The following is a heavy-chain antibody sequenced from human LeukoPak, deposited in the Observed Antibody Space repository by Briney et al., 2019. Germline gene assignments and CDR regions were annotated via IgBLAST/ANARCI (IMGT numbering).Heavy chain of an antibody. CDR2: MNPNSGNT. Sequence: VASVKLSCKASGYTFTTYDINWVRRASGQGLEWMGWMNPNSGNTGYAQKFQGRVTMTRNTSISTAYMDLSSLRSEDTAIYYCARGWTTMIGDYWGQGTLVTVSS. D-gene: IGHD3-22*01. CDR1: GYTFTTYD. J-gene: IGHJ4*02. V-gene: IGHV1-8*01. CDR3: ARGWTTMIGDY.